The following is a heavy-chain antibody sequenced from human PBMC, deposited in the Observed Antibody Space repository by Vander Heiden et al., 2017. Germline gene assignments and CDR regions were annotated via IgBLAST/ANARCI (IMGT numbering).Heavy chain of an antibody. V-gene: IGHV1-18*01. D-gene: IGHD3-22*01. CDR3: ARGSYYYDSSGYLLLDY. Sequence: QVQLVQSGAEVKKPGASVKVSCKASGYTFTSYGISWVRQAPGQGLEWMGWISAYNGNTNYAKKLQGRVTMTTDTSTSTAYMELRSLRSDDTAVYYCARGSYYYDSSGYLLLDYWGQGTLVTVSS. CDR2: ISAYNGNT. CDR1: GYTFTSYG. J-gene: IGHJ4*02.